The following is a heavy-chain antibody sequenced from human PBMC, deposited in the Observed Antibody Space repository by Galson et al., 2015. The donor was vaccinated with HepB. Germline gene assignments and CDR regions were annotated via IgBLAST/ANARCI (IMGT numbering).Heavy chain of an antibody. V-gene: IGHV1-18*01. Sequence: QSGAEVKKPGESLKISCKASGYTFGSYGINWVRQAPGQGLEWMAWISTHNAKTNFAQKFQGRVTLTTDTFTSTVTMELRNLRSDDTAVYYCGRGRYDFWSADTWLDPWGQGTLVTVSS. CDR2: ISTHNAKT. J-gene: IGHJ5*02. CDR1: GYTFGSYG. D-gene: IGHD3-3*01. CDR3: GRGRYDFWSADTWLDP.